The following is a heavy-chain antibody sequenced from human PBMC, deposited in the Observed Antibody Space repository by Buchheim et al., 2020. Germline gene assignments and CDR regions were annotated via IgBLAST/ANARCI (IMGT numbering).Heavy chain of an antibody. D-gene: IGHD1-14*01. CDR3: ARVQYRAHDYYYYGMGV. J-gene: IGHJ6*02. CDR2: IWYDGSNK. V-gene: IGHV3-33*01. CDR1: GFTFSSYG. Sequence: QVQLVESGGGVVQPGRSLRLSCAASGFTFSSYGMHWVRQAPGKGLEWVAVIWYDGSNKYYADSVKGRFTISRDNSKNTLYLQMNSLRAEDTAVYYCARVQYRAHDYYYYGMGVWGQGTT.